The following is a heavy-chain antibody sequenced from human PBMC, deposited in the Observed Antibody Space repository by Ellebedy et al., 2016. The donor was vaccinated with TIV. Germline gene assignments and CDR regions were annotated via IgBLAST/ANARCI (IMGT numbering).Heavy chain of an antibody. V-gene: IGHV3-21*01. CDR3: ARDDDDIVVVVAENKAFDL. Sequence: GGSLRLSCAASGFAFRTHAMHWVRQAPGKGLEWVSSISRSSSLIYYADSVKGRFNISRDNAKNSLSLQMNTLRAEDTAVYYCARDDDDIVVVVAENKAFDLWGQGTMVSVSS. D-gene: IGHD2-15*01. CDR1: GFAFRTHA. CDR2: ISRSSSLI. J-gene: IGHJ3*01.